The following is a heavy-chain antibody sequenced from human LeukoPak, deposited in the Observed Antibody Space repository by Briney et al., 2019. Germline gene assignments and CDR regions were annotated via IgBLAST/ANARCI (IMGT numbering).Heavy chain of an antibody. CDR1: GGTFSSYD. J-gene: IGHJ6*02. V-gene: IGHV1-69*04. CDR3: AREELTIIADGIDV. D-gene: IGHD3-22*01. CDR2: ISPILSIA. Sequence: SVTLSCKASGGTFSSYDISWVRQAPGQGLEWMGRISPILSIANYTQNFQGRVTISADKSTSTAYMELNSLRSGDTAVYYCAREELTIIADGIDVWGQGTTVTVSS.